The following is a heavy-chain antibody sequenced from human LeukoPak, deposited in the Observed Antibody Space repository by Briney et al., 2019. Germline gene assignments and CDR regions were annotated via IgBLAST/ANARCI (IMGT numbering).Heavy chain of an antibody. V-gene: IGHV3-74*01. CDR1: GFTFSSYW. J-gene: IGHJ6*03. Sequence: GGSLRLSCAASGFTFSSYWMHWVRQAPGKGLVWVSRINSDGSSTSYADSAKGRFTISRDNAKNTLYLQMNSLRAEDTAVYYCARQPGYSYGYSYYYYMDVWGKGTTVTISS. D-gene: IGHD5-18*01. CDR3: ARQPGYSYGYSYYYYMDV. CDR2: INSDGSST.